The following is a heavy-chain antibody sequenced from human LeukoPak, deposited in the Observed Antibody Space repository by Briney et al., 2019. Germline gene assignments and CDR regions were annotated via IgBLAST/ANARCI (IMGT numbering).Heavy chain of an antibody. CDR1: GGSISSGGYY. J-gene: IGHJ4*02. Sequence: SQTLSLTCTVSGGSISSGGYYWSWIRQHPGKGLEWIGYIYYSGSTYYNPSLKSRVTISVDTSKNQFSLKLSSVTAADTAVYYCARDSRGDYYDSGGYDYWGQGTLVTVSS. V-gene: IGHV4-31*03. CDR2: IYYSGST. CDR3: ARDSRGDYYDSGGYDY. D-gene: IGHD3-22*01.